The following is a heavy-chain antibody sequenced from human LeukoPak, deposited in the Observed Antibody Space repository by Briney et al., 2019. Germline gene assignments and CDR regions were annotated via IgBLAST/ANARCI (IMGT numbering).Heavy chain of an antibody. CDR3: AKGPGGYYYYMDV. D-gene: IGHD3-10*01. Sequence: AGGSLRLSCAASGFTFDDYAMHWVRQAPGKGLEWVSGISWNSGGIGYADSVKGRFTISRDNAKNSLYLQMNNLRAEDMALYYCAKGPGGYYYYMDVWGKGTTVTVSS. CDR2: ISWNSGGI. CDR1: GFTFDDYA. V-gene: IGHV3-9*03. J-gene: IGHJ6*03.